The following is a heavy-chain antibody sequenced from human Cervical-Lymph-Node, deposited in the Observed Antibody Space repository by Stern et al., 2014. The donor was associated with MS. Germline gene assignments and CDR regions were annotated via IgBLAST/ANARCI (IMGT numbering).Heavy chain of an antibody. J-gene: IGHJ5*02. Sequence: QVQLVQSGAEVKKHGASVKGSCKASGYTFTSYYMHWVRQAPGQGLEWMGIINPSGGSTSYAQKFQGRVTMTRDTSTSTGYMELSSLRSEDTAVYYCARDMSSSYWFDPWGHGTLVTVSS. CDR2: INPSGGST. CDR3: ARDMSSSYWFDP. V-gene: IGHV1-46*03. CDR1: GYTFTSYY. D-gene: IGHD6-6*01.